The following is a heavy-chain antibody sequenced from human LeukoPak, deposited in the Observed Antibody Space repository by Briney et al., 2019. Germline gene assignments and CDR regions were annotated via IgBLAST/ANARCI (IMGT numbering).Heavy chain of an antibody. D-gene: IGHD4-11*01. CDR2: ISGSGGST. J-gene: IGHJ6*02. V-gene: IGHV3-23*01. Sequence: GGSLGLSCAASGFTFSSYAMSWVRQAPGKGLEWVSAISGSGGSTYYADSVKGRFTISRDNSKNTLYLQMNSLRAEDTAVYYCAKDRSTVTLPYLLNYYGMDVWGQGTTVTVSS. CDR1: GFTFSSYA. CDR3: AKDRSTVTLPYLLNYYGMDV.